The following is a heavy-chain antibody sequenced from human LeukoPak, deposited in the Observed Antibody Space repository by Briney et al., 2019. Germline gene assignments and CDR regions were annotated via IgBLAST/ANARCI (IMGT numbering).Heavy chain of an antibody. Sequence: ASVKVSCKASGGTFTSYGISWVRQAPGQGLEWMGWVSAYNGNTNYAQKLQGRVTMTTDTSTSTAYMELRSLRSDDTAVYYCARDRDGYCSSTSCYAIGEFDYWGQGTLVTVSS. V-gene: IGHV1-18*01. D-gene: IGHD2-2*01. CDR1: GGTFTSYG. CDR2: VSAYNGNT. CDR3: ARDRDGYCSSTSCYAIGEFDY. J-gene: IGHJ4*02.